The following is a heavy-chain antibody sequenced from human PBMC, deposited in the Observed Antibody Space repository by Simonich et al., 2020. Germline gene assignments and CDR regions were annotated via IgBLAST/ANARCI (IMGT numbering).Heavy chain of an antibody. V-gene: IGHV1-24*01. CDR3: ATVSYYDSSGYRLDY. CDR1: GYTLTELS. Sequence: QVQLVQSGAEVKKPGASEKVSCKVSGYTLTELSMHWVRQVPGKGLELMGGFDPEEGETIYAQKFQGRVTMTEDTSTDTAYMELSSLRSEDTAVYYCATVSYYDSSGYRLDYWGQGTLVTVSS. D-gene: IGHD3-22*01. CDR2: FDPEEGET. J-gene: IGHJ4*02.